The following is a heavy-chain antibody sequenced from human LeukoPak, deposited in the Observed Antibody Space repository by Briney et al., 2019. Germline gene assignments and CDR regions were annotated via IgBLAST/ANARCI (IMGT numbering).Heavy chain of an antibody. CDR2: IYYSGST. J-gene: IGHJ3*02. D-gene: IGHD6-13*01. Sequence: PSETLSLTCTVSGGSISSSSYYWGWIRQPPGKGLEWIGSIYYSGSTYYNPSLKSRVTISVDTSKNQFSLKLSSVTAADTAVYYCARQWYSSSWYGRPDAFDIWGQGTMVTVSS. CDR1: GGSISSSSYY. V-gene: IGHV4-39*01. CDR3: ARQWYSSSWYGRPDAFDI.